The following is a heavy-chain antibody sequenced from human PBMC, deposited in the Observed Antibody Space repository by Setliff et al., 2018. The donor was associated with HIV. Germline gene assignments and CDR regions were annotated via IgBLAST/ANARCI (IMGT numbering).Heavy chain of an antibody. D-gene: IGHD6-19*01. V-gene: IGHV3-7*01. CDR1: GFTFSTYW. Sequence: GGSLRLSCAASGFTFSTYWMIWVRQAPGKGLEWVAKIKQDGSEEYYTDSVKGRFTISRDNAKNSVYLQMNSLRVEDTAMYDCTKDHLSGWASDCWGQGTLVTVSS. CDR2: IKQDGSEE. J-gene: IGHJ4*02. CDR3: TKDHLSGWASDC.